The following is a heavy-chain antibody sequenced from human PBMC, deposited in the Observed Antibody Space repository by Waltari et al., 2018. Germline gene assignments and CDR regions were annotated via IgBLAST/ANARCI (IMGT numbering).Heavy chain of an antibody. CDR1: GGSIITGGYS. D-gene: IGHD3-16*01. CDR2: INHRGNT. J-gene: IGHJ5*02. Sequence: QLQLQESGSGLVKPSQTLSLTCAVSGGSIITGGYSWTWIRQPPGKGLEWIGNINHRGNTFYSPSLKSRVNISLDRSQNHLSLQLTSVTTADTAVYFCARVRGGVVIKYNWFDPWGQGTLVTVSS. V-gene: IGHV4-30-2*01. CDR3: ARVRGGVVIKYNWFDP.